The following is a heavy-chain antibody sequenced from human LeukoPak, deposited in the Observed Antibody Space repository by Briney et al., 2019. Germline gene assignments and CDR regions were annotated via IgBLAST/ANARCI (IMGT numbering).Heavy chain of an antibody. D-gene: IGHD6-19*01. CDR1: GGSISSYY. Sequence: PSETLSLTCTVSGGSISSYYWSWIRQPPGKGLEWIGYIYYSGSTNYNPSLKSRVTISVDTSKNQFSLKLSSVTAADTAVYYCARVGSGEAFDIWGQGTMVTVSS. V-gene: IGHV4-59*01. CDR2: IYYSGST. J-gene: IGHJ3*02. CDR3: ARVGSGEAFDI.